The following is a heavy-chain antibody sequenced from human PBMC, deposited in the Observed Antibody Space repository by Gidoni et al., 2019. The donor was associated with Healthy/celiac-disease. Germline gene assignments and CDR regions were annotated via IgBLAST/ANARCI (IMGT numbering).Heavy chain of an antibody. V-gene: IGHV3-21*06. CDR1: GFTFSSYS. J-gene: IGHJ6*02. CDR3: ARDGSGNYPYYYYYGMDV. CDR2: ISSSSSYI. Sequence: EVQLVESGGGLVKPGGSLRLSCAASGFTFSSYSMNWVRQAPGKGLEWVSSISSSSSYIYYADSVKGRFTISRDNAKNSLYLQMNSLRAEDTAVYYCARDGSGNYPYYYYYGMDVWGQGTTVTVSS. D-gene: IGHD3-10*01.